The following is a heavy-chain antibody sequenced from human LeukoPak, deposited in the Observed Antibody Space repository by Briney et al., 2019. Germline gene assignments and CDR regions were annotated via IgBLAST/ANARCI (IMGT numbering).Heavy chain of an antibody. CDR2: MNPNSGNT. J-gene: IGHJ4*02. V-gene: IGHV1-8*01. Sequence: ASVKVSCKASGYTFTSYDINWVRQATGQGLEWMGWMNPNSGNTGYAQKFQGRVTMTRNTSISTAYMELSSLRSEDTAVYYCARVWRGSSSAQYYFDYWGQGTLVTVSS. CDR3: ARVWRGSSSAQYYFDY. D-gene: IGHD6-6*01. CDR1: GYTFTSYD.